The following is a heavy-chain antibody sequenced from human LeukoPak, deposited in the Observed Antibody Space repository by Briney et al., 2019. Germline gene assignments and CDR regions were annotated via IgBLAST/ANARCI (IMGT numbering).Heavy chain of an antibody. Sequence: ASVKLSCKASGYTFTSYDINWVRQAPGQGLEWMGWMNPNSGNTGYAQKFQGRVTLTRNTSISTAYMELSSLRSEDTAVYYCARGPGAYYYYYYMDVWGKGTTVTVSS. CDR3: ARGPGAYYYYYYMDV. J-gene: IGHJ6*03. CDR2: MNPNSGNT. V-gene: IGHV1-8*01. CDR1: GYTFTSYD.